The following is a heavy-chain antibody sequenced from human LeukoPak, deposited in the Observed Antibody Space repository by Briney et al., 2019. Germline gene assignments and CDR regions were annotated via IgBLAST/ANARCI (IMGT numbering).Heavy chain of an antibody. V-gene: IGHV1-69*04. CDR2: IIPILGIA. CDR1: GGTFSSYA. J-gene: IGHJ4*02. CDR3: VGYSSGWPTPHLDY. Sequence: SVKVSCKASGGTFSSYAISWVRQAPGQGLEWMGRIIPILGIANYAQKFQGRVTITADKSTSTAYMELSSLRSEDAAVYYCVGYSSGWPTPHLDYWGQGTLVTVSS. D-gene: IGHD6-19*01.